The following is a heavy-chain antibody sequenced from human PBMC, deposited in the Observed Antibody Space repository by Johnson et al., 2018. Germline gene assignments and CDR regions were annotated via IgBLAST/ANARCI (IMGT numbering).Heavy chain of an antibody. CDR3: VKAPIPAATSWAFEN. CDR2: IGWTSGSI. D-gene: IGHD2-2*01. V-gene: IGHV3-9*01. J-gene: IGHJ3*02. CDR1: GFTFDDYA. Sequence: VQLVESGGGLVQPGRSLRLSCAVSGFTFDDYAMHWVRQAPGKGLEWVAGIGWTSGSIDYACSVKVRFTISRDNAKNSLYLQMNSLRAEDTALYYCVKAPIPAATSWAFENWGQGTMVTVSS.